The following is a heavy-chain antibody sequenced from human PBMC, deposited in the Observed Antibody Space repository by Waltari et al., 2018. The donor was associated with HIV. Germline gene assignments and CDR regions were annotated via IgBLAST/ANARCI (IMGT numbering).Heavy chain of an antibody. CDR3: ARDLGGYWYFDL. CDR2: IRSGGVST. CDR1: GFTFSSYA. J-gene: IGHJ2*01. V-gene: IGHV3-23*01. D-gene: IGHD3-16*01. Sequence: EVQLLESGGGLVQPGGSLRLSCAASGFTFSSYAMRWVRQAPGKGLEWVSAIRSGGVSTYYADSVKGRFTISRDNSKNTVYLQMNSLRGDDTAVYYCARDLGGYWYFDLWGRGTLVTVSS.